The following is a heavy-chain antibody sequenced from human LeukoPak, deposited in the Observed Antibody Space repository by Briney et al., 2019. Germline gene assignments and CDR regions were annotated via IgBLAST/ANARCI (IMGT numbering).Heavy chain of an antibody. V-gene: IGHV1-18*01. CDR1: GYTFTSYG. CDR2: ISAYNGDT. Sequence: GASVKVSCKASGYTFTSYGISWVRQAPGRGLEWMGWISAYNGDTRYAQHVQGRVTMTKDTSTSTAYMELRGLRSDDTAVYYCARWGCSTTSCYHDYWGQGTLVTVSS. CDR3: ARWGCSTTSCYHDY. D-gene: IGHD2-2*01. J-gene: IGHJ4*02.